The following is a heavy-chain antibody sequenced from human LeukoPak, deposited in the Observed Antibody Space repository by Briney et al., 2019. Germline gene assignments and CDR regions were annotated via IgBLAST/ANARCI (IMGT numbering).Heavy chain of an antibody. CDR3: AKDTGSRGGWFDP. J-gene: IGHJ5*02. Sequence: GGSLRLSCAASGFTFSNYWMHWVRQAPGKGLVWVSRINSDGINTSYADSVKGRFTISRDNAKNSLYLQMNTLRAEDTALYYCAKDTGSRGGWFDPWGQGTLVTVSS. V-gene: IGHV3-74*01. CDR2: INSDGINT. CDR1: GFTFSNYW. D-gene: IGHD3-10*01.